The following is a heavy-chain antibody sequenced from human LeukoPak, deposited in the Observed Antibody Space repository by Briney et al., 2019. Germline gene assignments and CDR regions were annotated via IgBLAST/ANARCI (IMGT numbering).Heavy chain of an antibody. CDR3: ARKVGAYNWFDP. D-gene: IGHD1-26*01. V-gene: IGHV4-34*01. Sequence: SETLSLTCAVYGGSFSGYYWSWIRQPPGKGLEWIGEINHSGSTNYNPSLKSRVTISVDTSKNQFSLKLSSVTAADTAVYYCARKVGAYNWFDPWGQGTLVTVSS. CDR1: GGSFSGYY. CDR2: INHSGST. J-gene: IGHJ5*02.